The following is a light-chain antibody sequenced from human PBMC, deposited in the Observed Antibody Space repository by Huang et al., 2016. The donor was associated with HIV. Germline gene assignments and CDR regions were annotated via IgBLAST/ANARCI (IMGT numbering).Light chain of an antibody. Sequence: DIQMTQSPSSLSASVGDTVTVTCRASQSVTSFLNWYQQKPGKAPKLLIYTASTLETGVPSRFIGSGSGTDFTLTINSLQPEDFATYYCQQSYTSPYTFGQGTKLEIK. J-gene: IGKJ2*01. V-gene: IGKV1-39*01. CDR2: TAS. CDR1: QSVTSF. CDR3: QQSYTSPYT.